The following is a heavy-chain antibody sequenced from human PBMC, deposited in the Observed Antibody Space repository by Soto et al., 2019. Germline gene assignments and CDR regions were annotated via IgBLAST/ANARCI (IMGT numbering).Heavy chain of an antibody. J-gene: IGHJ5*02. D-gene: IGHD2-15*01. CDR2: ISSSSSYI. CDR3: ARVGTCSGGSCYSHWFDP. CDR1: GFTFSSYS. V-gene: IGHV3-21*01. Sequence: EVQLVESGGGLVKPGGSLRLSCAASGFTFSSYSMKWVRQAPGKGLEWVSSISSSSSYIYYADSVKGRFTISRDNAKNSLYLQMNSLRAEDTAVYYCARVGTCSGGSCYSHWFDPWGQGTLVTVSS.